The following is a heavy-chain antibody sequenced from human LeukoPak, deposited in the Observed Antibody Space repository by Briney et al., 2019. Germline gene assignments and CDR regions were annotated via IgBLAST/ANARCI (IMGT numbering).Heavy chain of an antibody. CDR1: GFTFSSHA. J-gene: IGHJ6*03. D-gene: IGHD4-17*01. CDR3: AKGGSTSRVTTSRVVFGYYYYMDV. CDR2: LWWRGGST. Sequence: GGSLRLSCAASGFTFSSHAMSLVRQAPGKGLEWVSSLWWRGGSTYHADSVKGRFSISRDNSKNTLYLQLNSLRAEDTAVYYCAKGGSTSRVTTSRVVFGYYYYMDVWGKGTPVTVSS. V-gene: IGHV3-23*01.